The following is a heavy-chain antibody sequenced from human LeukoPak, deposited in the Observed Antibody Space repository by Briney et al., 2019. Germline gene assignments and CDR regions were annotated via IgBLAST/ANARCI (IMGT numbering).Heavy chain of an antibody. D-gene: IGHD3-16*02. CDR1: GYTFTSYG. CDR3: ARGSRPYDYVWGSYRYNNWFDP. V-gene: IGHV1-18*01. CDR2: ISAYNGNT. J-gene: IGHJ5*02. Sequence: GASVKVSCKASGYTFTSYGIRWVRQAPGQGLAWMGWISAYNGNTNYAQKLQGRVTMTTDTSTSTAHMELRSLRSDDTAVYYCARGSRPYDYVWGSYRYNNWFDPWGQGTLVTASS.